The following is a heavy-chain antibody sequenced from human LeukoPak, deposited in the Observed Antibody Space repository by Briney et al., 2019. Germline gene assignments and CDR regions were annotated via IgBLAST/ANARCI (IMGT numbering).Heavy chain of an antibody. CDR1: GGTFSSYA. CDR2: IIPIFGTA. CDR3: ATEVLRGGSGSYLLMEVLLTDY. J-gene: IGHJ4*02. V-gene: IGHV1-69*06. Sequence: ASVKVSCKASGGTFSSYAISWVRQAPGQGLEWMGGIIPIFGTANYAQKFQGRVTMTEDTSTDTAYMELSSLRSEDTAVYYCATEVLRGGSGSYLLMEVLLTDYWGQGTLVTVSS. D-gene: IGHD3-10*01.